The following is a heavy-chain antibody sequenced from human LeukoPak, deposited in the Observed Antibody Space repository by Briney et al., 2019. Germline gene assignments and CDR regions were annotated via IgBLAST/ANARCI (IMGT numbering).Heavy chain of an antibody. V-gene: IGHV1-69*05. CDR1: GGTFSSYA. CDR2: IIPIFGTA. D-gene: IGHD6-13*01. CDR3: AIPDSIAAAGPYYYYMDV. Sequence: ASVKVSCKASGGTFSSYAISWVRQAPGQGLEWMGGIIPIFGTANYAQKFQGRVTITTDESTSTAYMELSSLRSEDTAVYYCAIPDSIAAAGPYYYYMDVWGKGTTVTVSS. J-gene: IGHJ6*03.